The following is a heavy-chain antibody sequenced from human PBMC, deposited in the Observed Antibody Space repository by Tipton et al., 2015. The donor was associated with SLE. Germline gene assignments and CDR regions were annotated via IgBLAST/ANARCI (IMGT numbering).Heavy chain of an antibody. D-gene: IGHD3-16*01. CDR1: GGSISGSSYY. J-gene: IGHJ4*02. CDR3: ASGSGHLSYSFDYFGGSDSV. CDR2: VNHSGST. Sequence: TLSLTCTVSGGSISGSSYYWGWIRQPQGKGLEWIGEVNHSGSTNYNPSLKSRVTISLDTTKNQFSLKLNSVTAADTAVYYCASGSGHLSYSFDYFGGSDSVWGQRALVSVSS. V-gene: IGHV4-39*07.